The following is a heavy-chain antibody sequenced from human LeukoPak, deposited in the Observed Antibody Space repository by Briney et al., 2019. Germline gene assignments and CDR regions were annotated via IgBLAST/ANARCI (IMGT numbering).Heavy chain of an antibody. J-gene: IGHJ3*02. V-gene: IGHV3-74*01. CDR2: IKSDGSGT. CDR3: ASSTYSGSHWDAFDI. D-gene: IGHD1-26*01. CDR1: GFTFSSYW. Sequence: PGGSLRLSCTASGFTFSSYWMHWVRQAPGKGLVWVSRIKSDGSGTSYADSVKGRFTISRDNAKNTLYLQMNSLRAEDTAVYYCASSTYSGSHWDAFDIWGQGTMVTVSS.